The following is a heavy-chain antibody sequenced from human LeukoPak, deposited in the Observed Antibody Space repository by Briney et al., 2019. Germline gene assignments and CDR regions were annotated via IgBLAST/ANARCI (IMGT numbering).Heavy chain of an antibody. Sequence: GASVKVSCKASGYTFTGYYMHWVRQAPGQGLEWMGIINPSGGSTSYAQKFQGRVTMTRDTSTSTVYMELSSLRSEDTAVYYCARDQWGLGLVPAAHNWFDPWGQGTLVTVSS. V-gene: IGHV1-46*01. CDR3: ARDQWGLGLVPAAHNWFDP. CDR2: INPSGGST. CDR1: GYTFTGYY. D-gene: IGHD2-2*01. J-gene: IGHJ5*02.